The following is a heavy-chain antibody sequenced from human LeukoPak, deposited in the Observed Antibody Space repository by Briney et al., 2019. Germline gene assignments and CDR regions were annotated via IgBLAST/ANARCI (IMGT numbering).Heavy chain of an antibody. V-gene: IGHV1-46*01. CDR3: ARVSGYKDYFDY. J-gene: IGHJ4*02. CDR2: INPTGCST. CDR1: GYTFTSYY. D-gene: IGHD3-9*01. Sequence: ASVKVSCTSSGYTFTSYYMHWGRLAQGQGIEWVGIINPTGCSTSYAQQFQSRVTMTRDTSTSTVYMELSSLRSEDTAVYYCARVSGYKDYFDYWGQGTLVTVSS.